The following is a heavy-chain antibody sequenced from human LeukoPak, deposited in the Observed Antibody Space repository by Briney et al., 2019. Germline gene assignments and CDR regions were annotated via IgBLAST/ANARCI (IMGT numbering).Heavy chain of an antibody. CDR3: ARVDRDYDILTGYLLGQCFDY. Sequence: ASVKVSCKASGYTFTSYGISWVRQAPGQGLEWMGWISAYNGNTNYAQKLQGRVTMTTDTSTSTAYMELRSLRSDDTAVYYCARVDRDYDILTGYLLGQCFDYWGQGTLVTVSS. CDR2: ISAYNGNT. V-gene: IGHV1-18*01. D-gene: IGHD3-9*01. CDR1: GYTFTSYG. J-gene: IGHJ4*02.